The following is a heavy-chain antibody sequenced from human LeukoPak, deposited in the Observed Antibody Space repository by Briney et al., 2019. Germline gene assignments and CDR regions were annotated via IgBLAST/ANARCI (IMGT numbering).Heavy chain of an antibody. J-gene: IGHJ6*03. CDR1: GFTFSSYW. Sequence: GGSLRLSCAASGFTFSSYWMSWVRQAQGKGLEWVANIKQDGSEKYYVDSVKGRFTISRDNAKNSLYLQMNSLRAEDTAVYYCAREGVAVAGTARGMDVWGKGTTVTVSS. CDR3: AREGVAVAGTARGMDV. V-gene: IGHV3-7*01. CDR2: IKQDGSEK. D-gene: IGHD6-19*01.